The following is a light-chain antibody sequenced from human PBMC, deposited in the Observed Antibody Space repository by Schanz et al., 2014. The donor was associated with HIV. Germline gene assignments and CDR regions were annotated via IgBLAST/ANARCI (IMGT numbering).Light chain of an antibody. CDR1: QSIDTY. V-gene: IGKV1-5*03. Sequence: DIQMTQSPSSLSASVGDRVTITCRASQSIDTYLNWYQQTPGKAPKLLIYSAFNLKNGVPSRFSGSGSGTEFTLTISSLQPEDFATYCCQQYNTYPPTFGQGTKVEV. J-gene: IGKJ1*01. CDR3: QQYNTYPPT. CDR2: SAF.